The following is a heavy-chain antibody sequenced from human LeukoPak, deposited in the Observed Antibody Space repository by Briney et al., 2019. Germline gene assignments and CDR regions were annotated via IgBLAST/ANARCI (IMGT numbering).Heavy chain of an antibody. Sequence: PSETLSLTCTVSGGSISSYYWSWIRQPPGKGLEWIGYIYYSGSTNYNPSLKSRVTISVETSKNQFSLKLSSVTAADTAVYYCARLVDTAMGNWFDPWGQGTLVTVSS. CDR3: ARLVDTAMGNWFDP. V-gene: IGHV4-59*01. D-gene: IGHD5-18*01. CDR2: IYYSGST. J-gene: IGHJ5*02. CDR1: GGSISSYY.